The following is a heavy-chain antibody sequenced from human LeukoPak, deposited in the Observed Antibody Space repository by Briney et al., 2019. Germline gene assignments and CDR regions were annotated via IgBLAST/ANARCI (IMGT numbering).Heavy chain of an antibody. J-gene: IGHJ5*02. CDR2: ISYDGSNK. Sequence: PGRSLRLSCAASGFTSSNYAMHWVRQAPGTGLEWVAVISYDGSNKYYADSVKGRFTISRDISKNTLYLQMNSLRAEDTAVYYCGRDEDFNYGDYSNWFDPWGQGTLVTVSS. V-gene: IGHV3-30-3*01. CDR1: GFTSSNYA. D-gene: IGHD4-17*01. CDR3: GRDEDFNYGDYSNWFDP.